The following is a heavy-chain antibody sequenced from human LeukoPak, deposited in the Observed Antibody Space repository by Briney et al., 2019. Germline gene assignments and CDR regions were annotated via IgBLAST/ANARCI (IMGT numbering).Heavy chain of an antibody. J-gene: IGHJ4*02. CDR1: GFTFSSYG. CDR3: ARELRGYSYNDY. Sequence: RGSLRLSCAASGFTFSSYGMHWVRQAPGKGLEWVAVIWYDGSNKYYADSVKGRFTISRDNSKNTLYLQMNSLRAEDTAVYYCARELRGYSYNDYWGQGTLVTVSS. V-gene: IGHV3-33*01. D-gene: IGHD5-18*01. CDR2: IWYDGSNK.